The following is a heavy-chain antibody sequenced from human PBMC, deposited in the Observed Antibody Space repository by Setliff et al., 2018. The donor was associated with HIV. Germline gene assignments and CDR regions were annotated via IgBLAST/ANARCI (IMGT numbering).Heavy chain of an antibody. Sequence: SETLSLTCTVSGGSISTYYWSWIRQAPGMGLEWIGYIYYTGRTNYNPSLKSRVTMSLDSSKKQFSLKLSSVTAADTAVYFCARDVGGFTVFAVPRGGFDPWGQGTLVTVSA. CDR2: IYYTGRT. CDR3: ARDVGGFTVFAVPRGGFDP. CDR1: GGSISTYY. J-gene: IGHJ5*02. V-gene: IGHV4-59*01. D-gene: IGHD3-3*01.